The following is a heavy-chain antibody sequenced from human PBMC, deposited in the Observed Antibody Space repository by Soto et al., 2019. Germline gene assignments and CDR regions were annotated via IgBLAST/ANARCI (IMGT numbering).Heavy chain of an antibody. Sequence: GASVKVSCKASGYKFTTYFIHWVRQAPGQGLEWMGIINPSGGSTSYAQKFQGRVTMTRDTSTSTVYMELSSLRSEDTAVYYCARDIQSVPRLYYYGMDVWGQGTTVTVSS. D-gene: IGHD3-22*01. CDR1: GYKFTTYF. V-gene: IGHV1-46*01. J-gene: IGHJ6*02. CDR3: ARDIQSVPRLYYYGMDV. CDR2: INPSGGST.